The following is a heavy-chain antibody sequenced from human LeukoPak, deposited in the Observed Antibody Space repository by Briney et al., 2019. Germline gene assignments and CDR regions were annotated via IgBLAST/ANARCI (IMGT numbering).Heavy chain of an antibody. CDR1: GFTFSSYG. CDR2: ISSSSSTI. D-gene: IGHD3-3*01. V-gene: IGHV3-48*01. Sequence: PGGSLRLSCAASGFTFSSYGMSWVRQAPGKGLEWVSYISSSSSTIYYADSVKGRFTISRDNAKNSLYLQMNSLRAEDTAVYYCARDKGDFWSGYYLPSYYYYGMDVWGQGTTVTVSS. CDR3: ARDKGDFWSGYYLPSYYYYGMDV. J-gene: IGHJ6*02.